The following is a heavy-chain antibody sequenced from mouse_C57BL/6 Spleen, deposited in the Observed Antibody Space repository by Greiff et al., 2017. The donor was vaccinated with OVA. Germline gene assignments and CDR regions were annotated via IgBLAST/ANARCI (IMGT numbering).Heavy chain of an antibody. D-gene: IGHD1-1*01. J-gene: IGHJ1*03. Sequence: EVKLEESGPGLVKPSQSLSLTCSVTGYSITSGYYWNWIRQFPGNKLEWMGYISYDGSNNYNPSLKNRISITRDTSKNQFFLKLNSVTTEDTATYYCANGDYYGSGYFDVWGTGTTVTVSS. CDR2: ISYDGSN. CDR3: ANGDYYGSGYFDV. CDR1: GYSITSGYY. V-gene: IGHV3-6*01.